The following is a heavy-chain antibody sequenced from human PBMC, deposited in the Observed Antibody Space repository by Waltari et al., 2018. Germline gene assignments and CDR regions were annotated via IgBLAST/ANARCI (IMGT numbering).Heavy chain of an antibody. Sequence: EVQLVESGGGLVQPGRSLRLSCAASGFTFDDYAMHWVRPAPGKGLEWVSGISWNSGSIGYADSVKGRFTISRDNAKNSLYLQMNSLRAEDTALYYCAKDTDIAAAGYFDYWGQGTLVTVSS. CDR3: AKDTDIAAAGYFDY. CDR2: ISWNSGSI. J-gene: IGHJ4*02. D-gene: IGHD6-13*01. CDR1: GFTFDDYA. V-gene: IGHV3-9*01.